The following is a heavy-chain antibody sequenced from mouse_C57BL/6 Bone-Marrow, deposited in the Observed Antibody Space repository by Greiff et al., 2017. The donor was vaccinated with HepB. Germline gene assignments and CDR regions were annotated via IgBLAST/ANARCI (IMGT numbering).Heavy chain of an antibody. CDR3: ARLRPPWYFDV. J-gene: IGHJ1*03. CDR1: EYEFPSHD. Sequence: DVMLVESGGGLVQPGESLKLSCESNEYEFPSHDMSWVRKTPEKRLELVAAINSDGGSTYYPDTMERRFIISRDNTKKTMYLQMSSLRSEDTALYYCARLRPPWYFDVWGTGTTVTVSS. V-gene: IGHV5-2*01. CDR2: INSDGGST.